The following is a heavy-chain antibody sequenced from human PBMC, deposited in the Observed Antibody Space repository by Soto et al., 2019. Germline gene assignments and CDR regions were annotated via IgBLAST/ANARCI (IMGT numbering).Heavy chain of an antibody. CDR1: GLSLSTSGVG. J-gene: IGHJ4*02. CDR2: IYWDDDK. D-gene: IGHD3-10*01. V-gene: IGHV2-5*02. CDR3: AHRRSFWNLPYCSGSRTFDY. Sequence: QITLKESGPTLVKPTQTLTLTCTFSGLSLSTSGVGVGWIRQPPGKALEWLALIYWDDDKRYSPSLKSRLTITKYTSKNQVVLTMTNMDPVDTATYYCAHRRSFWNLPYCSGSRTFDYWGQGTLVTVSS.